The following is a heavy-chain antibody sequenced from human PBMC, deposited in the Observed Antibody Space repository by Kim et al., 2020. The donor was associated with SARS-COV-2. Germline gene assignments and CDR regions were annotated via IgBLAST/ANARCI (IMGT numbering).Heavy chain of an antibody. CDR2: T. D-gene: IGHD6-19*01. J-gene: IGHJ4*02. Sequence: TYNHPSLTGRVTRSVDTSKNQFSLKRSSVTAADTAVYYCARDKVGGYFDYWGQGTLVTVSS. V-gene: IGHV4-31*02. CDR3: ARDKVGGYFDY.